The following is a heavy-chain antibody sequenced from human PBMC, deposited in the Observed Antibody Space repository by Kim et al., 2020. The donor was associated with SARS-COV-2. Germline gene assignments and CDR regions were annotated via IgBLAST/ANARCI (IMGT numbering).Heavy chain of an antibody. CDR3: ARAVREVRLGELSRYYFDY. CDR1: GYTFTSYD. V-gene: IGHV1-8*01. CDR2: MNPNSGNT. D-gene: IGHD3-16*02. Sequence: ASVKVSCKASGYTFTSYDINWVRQATGQGLEWMGWMNPNSGNTGYAQKFQGRVTMTRNTSISTAYMELSSLRSEDTAVYYCARAVREVRLGELSRYYFDYWGQGTLVTVSS. J-gene: IGHJ4*02.